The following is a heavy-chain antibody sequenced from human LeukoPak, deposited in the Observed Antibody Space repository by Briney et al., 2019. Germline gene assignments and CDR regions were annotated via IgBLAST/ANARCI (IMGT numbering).Heavy chain of an antibody. CDR3: TRRDIVATITFDY. CDR2: IIPIFGTA. Sequence: SVKVSCKASGGTFSSYAISWVRQAPGQGLEWMGGIIPIFGTANYAQKFQGRVTITTDESTSTAYMELSSLRSEDTAVYYCTRRDIVATITFDYWGQGTLVTVSS. D-gene: IGHD5-12*01. CDR1: GGTFSSYA. J-gene: IGHJ4*02. V-gene: IGHV1-69*05.